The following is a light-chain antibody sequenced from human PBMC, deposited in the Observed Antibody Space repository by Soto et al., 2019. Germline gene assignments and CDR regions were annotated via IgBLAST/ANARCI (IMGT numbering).Light chain of an antibody. CDR1: SSDVGGYNY. V-gene: IGLV2-14*01. J-gene: IGLJ1*01. Sequence: QSVLTQPASVSGSPGQSITISCTGTSSDVGGYNYVSWYQQHPGKAPKLMIYEVSNRPLGVSNRFSGSKSGNTASLTISGLQAEDEADYYCTSYTSSSTLDVFGTG. CDR2: EVS. CDR3: TSYTSSSTLDV.